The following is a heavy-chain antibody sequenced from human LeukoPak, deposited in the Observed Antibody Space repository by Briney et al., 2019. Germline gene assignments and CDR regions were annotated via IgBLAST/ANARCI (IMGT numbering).Heavy chain of an antibody. D-gene: IGHD6-19*01. V-gene: IGHV3-74*01. CDR3: AKDSSGWTPRNYYYYYYMYV. CDR2: INSDGSST. Sequence: VGSLRLSCAASGFTFTSYWMHWVRDAPGKGLVWVSRINSDGSSTSYADSVKSRFTISRDNAKNTLYLQMNSLRAEDTAVYYCAKDSSGWTPRNYYYYYYMYVWGKGTTVTVSS. J-gene: IGHJ6*03. CDR1: GFTFTSYW.